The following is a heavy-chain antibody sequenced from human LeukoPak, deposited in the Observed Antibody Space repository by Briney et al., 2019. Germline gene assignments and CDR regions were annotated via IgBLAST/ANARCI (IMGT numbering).Heavy chain of an antibody. J-gene: IGHJ6*03. CDR3: ARDNIGENYYYMDV. V-gene: IGHV1-8*03. D-gene: IGHD3-3*01. CDR2: MNPNSGNT. CDR1: GYTFTSYD. Sequence: GASVKVSCKASGYTFTSYDINWVRQATGQGLEWMGWMNPNSGNTGYAQKFQGRVTITRNTSISTAYMELRSLRSDDTAVYYCARDNIGENYYYMDVWGKGTTVTVSS.